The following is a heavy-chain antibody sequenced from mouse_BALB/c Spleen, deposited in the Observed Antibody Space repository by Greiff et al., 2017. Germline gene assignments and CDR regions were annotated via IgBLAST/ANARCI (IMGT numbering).Heavy chain of an antibody. CDR3: ARRDRYDEGAWFAY. J-gene: IGHJ3*01. CDR2: ISSGGSYT. Sequence: EVNVVESGGDLVKPGGSLKLSCAASGFTFSSYGMSWVRQTPDKRLEWVATISSGGSYTYYPDSVKGRFTISRDNAKNTLYLQMSSLKSEDTAMYYCARRDRYDEGAWFAYWGQGTLVTVSA. CDR1: GFTFSSYG. D-gene: IGHD2-14*01. V-gene: IGHV5-6*02.